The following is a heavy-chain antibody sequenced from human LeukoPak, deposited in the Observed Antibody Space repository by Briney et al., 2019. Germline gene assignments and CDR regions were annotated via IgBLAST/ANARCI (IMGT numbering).Heavy chain of an antibody. J-gene: IGHJ4*02. Sequence: ASVKVSCKASGGTFSSTTINWVRQAPGQGLEWMGGITPIFRTPNYAQKFQGRVTITAVESMSTAYMELSSLRSEDTAVYYCARGWLAETTVVTPYNYWGQGTLVTVSS. CDR3: ARGWLAETTVVTPYNY. D-gene: IGHD2-21*02. V-gene: IGHV1-69*13. CDR2: ITPIFRTP. CDR1: GGTFSSTT.